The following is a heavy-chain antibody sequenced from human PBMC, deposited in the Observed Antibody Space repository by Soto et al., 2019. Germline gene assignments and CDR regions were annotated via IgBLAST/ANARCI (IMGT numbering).Heavy chain of an antibody. CDR2: ISSSSSTI. D-gene: IGHD3-3*01. V-gene: IGHV3-48*02. J-gene: IGHJ6*02. CDR3: ARNYDFWSGYYGTDV. Sequence: GGSLRLSCAASGVTFSSYSMNGVRQAPGKGLEWVSYISSSSSTIYYADSVKGRFTISRDNAKNSLYLQMNSLRDEDTAVYYCARNYDFWSGYYGTDVWGQGTTVTVSS. CDR1: GVTFSSYS.